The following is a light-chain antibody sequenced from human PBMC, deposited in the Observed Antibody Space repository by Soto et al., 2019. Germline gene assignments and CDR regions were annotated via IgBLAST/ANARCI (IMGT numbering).Light chain of an antibody. CDR2: AAP. V-gene: IGKV1-39*01. CDR3: KKTYSMPIT. CDR1: QSISSY. Sequence: DIQMTQSPPSLSASVGDRVTITCRASQSISSYLNWYQQKPGKATQLLIYAAPSLQSGVPSRFSGSGSGTDFTLTISSLQPEEFATYYCKKTYSMPITVGNGKRLGIK. J-gene: IGKJ5*01.